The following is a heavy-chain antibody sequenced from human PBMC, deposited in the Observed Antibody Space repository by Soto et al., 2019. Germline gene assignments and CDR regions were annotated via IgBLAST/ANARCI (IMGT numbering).Heavy chain of an antibody. CDR1: GFTFSSYW. CDR3: ARVPPTRYGGHLHFDY. D-gene: IGHD4-17*01. J-gene: IGHJ4*02. Sequence: GGSLRLSCAASGFTFSSYWMSWVRQAPGKGLEWVANIKQDGSEKYYVDSVKGRFTISRDNAKNSLYLQMNSLRAEDTAVYYCARVPPTRYGGHLHFDYWGQGTLVTVSS. CDR2: IKQDGSEK. V-gene: IGHV3-7*05.